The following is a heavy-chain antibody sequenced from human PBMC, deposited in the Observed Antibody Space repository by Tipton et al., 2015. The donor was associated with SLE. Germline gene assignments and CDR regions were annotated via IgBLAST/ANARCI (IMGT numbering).Heavy chain of an antibody. Sequence: QLVQSGAEVKKPGSSVKVSCKASGGTFSSYAISWVRQAPGQGLEWIGGIIPIFGTANYAQKFQGRVTITADESTSTAYMELSSLRSEDTAVYYCASTMGGATVTLLDYWGQGTLVTVSS. CDR1: GGTFSSYA. J-gene: IGHJ4*02. V-gene: IGHV1-69*01. CDR2: IIPIFGTA. CDR3: ASTMGGATVTLLDY. D-gene: IGHD4-17*01.